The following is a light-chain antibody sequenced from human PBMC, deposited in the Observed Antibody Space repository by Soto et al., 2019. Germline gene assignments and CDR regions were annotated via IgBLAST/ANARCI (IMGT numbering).Light chain of an antibody. V-gene: IGLV2-11*01. CDR3: CSYVGSFTWV. CDR2: DVN. J-gene: IGLJ3*02. Sequence: QSALTQPRSASGSPGQSVTISCSGTSSDVGLYNFVSWYQQHPGKAPKLMIYDVNKRPSGVPDRFSGSKSGNTASLTISGLLAEDEADYYCCSYVGSFTWVFGGGTKLTVL. CDR1: SSDVGLYNF.